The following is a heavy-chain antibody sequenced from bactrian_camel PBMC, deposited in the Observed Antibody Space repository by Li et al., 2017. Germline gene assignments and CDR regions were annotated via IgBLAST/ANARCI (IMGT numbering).Heavy chain of an antibody. J-gene: IGHJ4*01. V-gene: IGHV3S40*01. Sequence: QLVESGGGLVQPGGSLRLSCAASGFTFSTYDMTWVRQAPGKGLEWVSAINSGVGTTYYADSVKGRFTISQDSAKNTVYLQMNMLKPEDTAMYYCAAGVSRGLLRPLSPDYWGQGTQVTVS. CDR2: INSGVGTT. CDR3: AAGVSRGLLRPLSPDY. D-gene: IGHD2*01. CDR1: GFTFSTYD.